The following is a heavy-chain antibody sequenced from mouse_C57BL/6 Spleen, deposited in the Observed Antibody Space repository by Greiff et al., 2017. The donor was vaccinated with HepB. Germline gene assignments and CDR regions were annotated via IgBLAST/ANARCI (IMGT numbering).Heavy chain of an antibody. CDR2: INPGDGDT. D-gene: IGHD1-1*01. Sequence: VQLQQSGAELVKPGASVKISCTASGYAFSSYWMNWVKQRPGKGLEWIGQINPGDGDTNYNGKFKGKATLTADKSSSTAYMQLSSLTSEDSAVYFCARSYYGSSNWYFDVWGTGTTVTVAS. V-gene: IGHV1-80*01. J-gene: IGHJ1*03. CDR1: GYAFSSYW. CDR3: ARSYYGSSNWYFDV.